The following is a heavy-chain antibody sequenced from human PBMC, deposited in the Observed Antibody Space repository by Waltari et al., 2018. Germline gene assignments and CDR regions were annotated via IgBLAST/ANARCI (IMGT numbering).Heavy chain of an antibody. V-gene: IGHV4-59*01. CDR2: IYYSGST. CDR1: GGSISSYY. CDR3: ARSGAYGYYYYMDV. Sequence: QLQLQESGSGLVKPSQTLSLTCAVSGGSISSYYWSWIRQPPGKGLEWIGYIYYSGSTNYNPSLKSRVTISVDTSKNQFSLKLSSVTAADTAVYYCARSGAYGYYYYMDVWGKGTTVTVSS. J-gene: IGHJ6*03. D-gene: IGHD3-10*01.